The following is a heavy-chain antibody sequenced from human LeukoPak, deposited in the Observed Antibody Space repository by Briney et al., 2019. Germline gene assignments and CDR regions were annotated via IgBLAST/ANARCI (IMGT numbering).Heavy chain of an antibody. Sequence: GGSLRLSCAASGFPVSSNYMSWVRQAPGKGLEWVSVLHRSDSTYYTDTVKGRFTISRDNSKNTLYLQMTSLRAEDTAVYYCARIYGDGYPLDSWGQGTLVTVSS. J-gene: IGHJ4*02. CDR3: ARIYGDGYPLDS. D-gene: IGHD4/OR15-4a*01. CDR1: GFPVSSNY. CDR2: LHRSDST. V-gene: IGHV3-53*01.